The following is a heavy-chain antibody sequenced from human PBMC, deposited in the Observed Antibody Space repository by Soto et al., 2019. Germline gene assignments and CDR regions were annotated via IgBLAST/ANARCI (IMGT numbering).Heavy chain of an antibody. Sequence: PSETLSLTCPVAGGSISSGYYYWSWIRQPPGKGLEWIGYIYYSGSTYYNPSLKSRVTISVDTSKNQFSLKLSSVTAADTAVYYCAREYSGYENNWFDPWGQGTLVTVSS. J-gene: IGHJ5*02. CDR3: AREYSGYENNWFDP. V-gene: IGHV4-30-4*01. D-gene: IGHD5-12*01. CDR2: IYYSGST. CDR1: GGSISSGYYY.